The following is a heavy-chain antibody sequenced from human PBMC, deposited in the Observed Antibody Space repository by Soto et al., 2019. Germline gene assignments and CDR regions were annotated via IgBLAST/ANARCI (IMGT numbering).Heavy chain of an antibody. J-gene: IGHJ6*02. CDR1: GYSFTSYW. V-gene: IGHV5-51*01. D-gene: IGHD3-10*01. Sequence: PGESLKISCKGSGYSFTSYWIGWVLQMPGKGLEWMGIIYPGDSDTRYSPSFQGQVTISADKSISTAYLQWSSLKASDTAMYYCARQVAYYYGSGRVPSPLGRYCYLLAVSGQGTTVTVSS. CDR2: IYPGDSDT. CDR3: ARQVAYYYGSGRVPSPLGRYCYLLAV.